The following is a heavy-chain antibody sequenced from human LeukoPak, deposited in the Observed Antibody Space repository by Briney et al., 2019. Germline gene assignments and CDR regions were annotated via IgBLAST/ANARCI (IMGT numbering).Heavy chain of an antibody. V-gene: IGHV4-39*07. CDR2: INYRGST. CDR3: ATYKYDYVWGNQHFDY. D-gene: IGHD3-16*01. Sequence: SETLSLTCTVSNASISSNTYYRAWIRQPPGKGLEYIGSINYRGSTYYDPSLKSRVTLSVDTSKNQFSLKLNSVTAADTAVYYCATYKYDYVWGNQHFDYWGQGTLVAVSS. CDR1: NASISSNTYY. J-gene: IGHJ4*02.